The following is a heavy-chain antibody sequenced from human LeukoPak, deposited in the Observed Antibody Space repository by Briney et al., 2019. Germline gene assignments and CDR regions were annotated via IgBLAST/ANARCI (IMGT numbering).Heavy chain of an antibody. CDR3: ARRAGSEYCSSTSCLIDY. J-gene: IGHJ4*02. D-gene: IGHD2-2*01. Sequence: SETLSLTCTVSGGSISSRYWSWIRQPPGKGLEWSGYIYYSGSTNFSPSLKSRVTISVDTSKNQCSLKLSSATASDTAVYYCARRAGSEYCSSTSCLIDYWGQGTLVTVSS. CDR1: GGSISSRY. V-gene: IGHV4-59*11. CDR2: IYYSGST.